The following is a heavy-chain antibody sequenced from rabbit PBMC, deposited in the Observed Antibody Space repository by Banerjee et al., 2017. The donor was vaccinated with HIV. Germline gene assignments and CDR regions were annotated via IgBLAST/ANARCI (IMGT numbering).Heavy chain of an antibody. D-gene: IGHD4-1*01. V-gene: IGHV1S40*01. J-gene: IGHJ4*01. CDR2: IGAGSGNT. CDR1: GFSFSSGQY. CDR3: ARDLAGVTGWNFGL. Sequence: QSLEESGGDLVKPGASLTLTCTASGFSFSSGQYMCWVRQAPGKGLEWIACIGAGSGNTVYASWAKGRFTISKTSSTTVTLQLNSLTAADTATYFCARDLAGVTGWNFGLWGPGTLVTVS.